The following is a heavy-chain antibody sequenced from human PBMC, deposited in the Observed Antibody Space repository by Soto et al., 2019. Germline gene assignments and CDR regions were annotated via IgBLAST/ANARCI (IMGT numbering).Heavy chain of an antibody. V-gene: IGHV3-21*01. Sequence: GGSLRLSCAASGFTFSSYSMNWVRQAPGKGLEWVSSISSSSSYIYYADSVKGRFTISRDNSKNTLSLQMSSLRGDDTAMYYCAREGGSLNWFDPWGQGTLVTDSS. J-gene: IGHJ5*02. D-gene: IGHD1-26*01. CDR1: GFTFSSYS. CDR2: ISSSSSYI. CDR3: AREGGSLNWFDP.